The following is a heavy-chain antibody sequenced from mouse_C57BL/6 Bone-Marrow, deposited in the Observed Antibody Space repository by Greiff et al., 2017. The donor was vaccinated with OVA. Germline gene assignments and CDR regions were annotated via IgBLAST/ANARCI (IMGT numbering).Heavy chain of an antibody. D-gene: IGHD1-1*01. V-gene: IGHV1-75*01. CDR1: GYTFTDYY. CDR2: IFPGSGST. Sequence: VQLEQSGPELVKPGASVKISCKASGYTFTDYYINWVKQRPGQGLEWIGWIFPGSGSTYYNEKFKGKATLTVDKSSSTAYMLLSSLTSEDSAVYFCAKKVLLLRPYYAMDYWGQGTSVTVSS. CDR3: AKKVLLLRPYYAMDY. J-gene: IGHJ4*01.